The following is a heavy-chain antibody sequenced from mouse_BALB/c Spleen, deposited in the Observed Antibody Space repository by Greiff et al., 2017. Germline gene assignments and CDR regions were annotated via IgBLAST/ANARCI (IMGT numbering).Heavy chain of an antibody. CDR3: ARDYYGSSQYYFDY. V-gene: IGHV5-6-3*01. Sequence: EVQLVESGGGLVQPGGSLKLSCAASGFTFSSYGMSWVRQTPDKRLELVATINSNGGSTYYPDSVKGRFTISRDNAKNTLYLQMSSLKSEDTAMYYCARDYYGSSQYYFDYWGQGTTLTVSS. CDR1: GFTFSSYG. CDR2: INSNGGST. J-gene: IGHJ2*01. D-gene: IGHD1-1*01.